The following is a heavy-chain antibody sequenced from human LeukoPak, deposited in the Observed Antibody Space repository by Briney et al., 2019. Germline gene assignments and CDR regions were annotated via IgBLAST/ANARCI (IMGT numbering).Heavy chain of an antibody. CDR1: GGSISSSSYY. J-gene: IGHJ5*02. Sequence: SETLSLTCTVSGGSISSSSYYWGWIRQPPGKGLEWIGSIYYSGSTCYNPSLKSRVTISVDTSKNQFSLKLSSVTAAVTAVYYCARRMIFGVVISSFDPWGQGTLVTVSS. CDR3: ARRMIFGVVISSFDP. D-gene: IGHD3-3*01. V-gene: IGHV4-39*01. CDR2: IYYSGST.